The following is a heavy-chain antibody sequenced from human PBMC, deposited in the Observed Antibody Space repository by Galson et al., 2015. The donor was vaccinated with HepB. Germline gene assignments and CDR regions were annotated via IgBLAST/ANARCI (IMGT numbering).Heavy chain of an antibody. CDR1: GYTFTSYY. CDR2: INPSGGST. CDR3: ARGYCSGGSCYSRGTHYYYYYYMDV. D-gene: IGHD2-15*01. Sequence: SVKASCKASGYTFTSYYMHWVRQAPGQGLEWMGIINPSGGSTSYAQKFQGRVTMTRDTSTSTVYMELSSLRSEDTAVYYCARGYCSGGSCYSRGTHYYYYYYMDVWGKGTTVTVSS. J-gene: IGHJ6*03. V-gene: IGHV1-46*03.